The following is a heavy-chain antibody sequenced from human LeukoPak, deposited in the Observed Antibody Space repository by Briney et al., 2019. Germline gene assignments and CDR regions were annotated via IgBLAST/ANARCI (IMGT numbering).Heavy chain of an antibody. CDR1: GFTFSSYW. CDR3: ARSPSPYGSGSYPSGY. CDR2: IKQDGSEK. D-gene: IGHD3-10*01. Sequence: GGSLRLSCAASGFTFSSYWMSWVRQAPGKVLEWVANIKQDGSEKYYVDSVKGRFTISRDNAKNSLYLQMNSLRAEDTAVYYCARSPSPYGSGSYPSGYWGQGTLVTVSS. V-gene: IGHV3-7*01. J-gene: IGHJ4*02.